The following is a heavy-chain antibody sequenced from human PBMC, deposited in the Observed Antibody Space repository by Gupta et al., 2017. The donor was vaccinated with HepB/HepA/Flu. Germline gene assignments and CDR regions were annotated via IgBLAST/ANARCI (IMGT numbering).Heavy chain of an antibody. CDR2: ISYDETKK. Sequence: QVQLVQSGGGVVQPGRSLRLSCAVSGLTFSSYGLHWVRQAPGKGLEWVAVISYDETKKYYAASVKGRFTISRDNSRDTLFLQMSSLRGDDTAVYYCASGGTGRRWHPYYQYGLDVWGQGTTVTVSS. J-gene: IGHJ6*02. V-gene: IGHV3-30-3*01. CDR3: ASGGTGRRWHPYYQYGLDV. CDR1: GLTFSSYG. D-gene: IGHD3-16*01.